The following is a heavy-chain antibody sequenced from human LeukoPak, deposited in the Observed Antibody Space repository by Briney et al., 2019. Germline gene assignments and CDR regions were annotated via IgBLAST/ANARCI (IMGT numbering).Heavy chain of an antibody. Sequence: GGSLRLSCAASGFTFSSYGMHWVRQAPGKGLEWVAVIWYDGSKKYYADSVKGRFTISRDNSKNTLYLQMNSLRAADTAVYYCAREVYYDSSGYYLRRAFDIWGQGTMVTVSS. V-gene: IGHV3-33*01. CDR2: IWYDGSKK. CDR3: AREVYYDSSGYYLRRAFDI. D-gene: IGHD3-22*01. J-gene: IGHJ3*02. CDR1: GFTFSSYG.